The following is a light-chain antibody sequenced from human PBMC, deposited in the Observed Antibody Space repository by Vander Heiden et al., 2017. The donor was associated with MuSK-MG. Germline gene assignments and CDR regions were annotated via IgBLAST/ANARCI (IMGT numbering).Light chain of an antibody. CDR3: QQRSNGPSALI. J-gene: IGKJ4*01. CDR2: DAS. CDR1: RSVSRY. Sequence: EIVLTQSPATLSLSPGERATLSCRASRSVSRYLAWYQQKPGQGPRLLIYDASNRATGIPARFSGSGDGTDFTLTTSSLEPEDFAVYYCQQRSNGPSALIVGGGTKVEIK. V-gene: IGKV3-11*01.